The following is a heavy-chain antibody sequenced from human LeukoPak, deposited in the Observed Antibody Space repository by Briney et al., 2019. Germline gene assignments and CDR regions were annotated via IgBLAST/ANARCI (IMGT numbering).Heavy chain of an antibody. CDR3: ASFREVNGETYYYDSSGYQPSDY. D-gene: IGHD3-22*01. J-gene: IGHJ4*02. CDR1: GGSFSGYY. Sequence: KPSETLSLTCAVYGGSFSGYYWSWIRQPPGKGLEWIGEINHSGSTNYNPSLKSRVTISVDTSKNQFSLKLSSVTAADTAVYYCASFREVNGETYYYDSSGYQPSDYWGPGNPGHRLL. V-gene: IGHV4-34*01. CDR2: INHSGST.